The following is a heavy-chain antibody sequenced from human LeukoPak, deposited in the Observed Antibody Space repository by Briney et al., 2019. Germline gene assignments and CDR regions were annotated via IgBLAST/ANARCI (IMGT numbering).Heavy chain of an antibody. D-gene: IGHD3-22*01. CDR1: GGSISSRSYC. CDR2: IYYSGST. J-gene: IGHJ4*02. CDR3: ARQERRPTDYYDSSGYYYGGHFAY. Sequence: ASETLSLTCTVSGGSISSRSYCWGWLRQTPGKGLEWFGSIYYSGSTYYHPSLKSLVTISVDTSKYQFSLKLSSVTAADTAVYYCARQERRPTDYYDSSGYYYGGHFAYGGQGTLVTVSS. V-gene: IGHV4-39*01.